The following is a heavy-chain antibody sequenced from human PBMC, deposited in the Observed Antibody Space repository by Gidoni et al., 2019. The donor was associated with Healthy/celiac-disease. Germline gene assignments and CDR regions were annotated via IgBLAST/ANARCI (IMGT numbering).Heavy chain of an antibody. Sequence: QVQLQQWGAGLLKPSETLSLTCAVYGGSFSGYYWSWIRQPPGKGLEWIGEINHSGSTNYNPSLKSRVTISVDTSKNQFSLKLSSVTAADTAVYYCARGVPRWLQFNYFDYWGQGTLVTVSS. D-gene: IGHD5-12*01. CDR3: ARGVPRWLQFNYFDY. J-gene: IGHJ4*02. V-gene: IGHV4-34*01. CDR1: GGSFSGYY. CDR2: INHSGST.